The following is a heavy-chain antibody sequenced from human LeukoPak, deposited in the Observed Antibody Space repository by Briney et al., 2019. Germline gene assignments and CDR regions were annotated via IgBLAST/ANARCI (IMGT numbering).Heavy chain of an antibody. CDR1: GGSISSSSYY. V-gene: IGHV4-39*01. Sequence: SETLSLTCAVSGGSISSSSYYWGWIRQPPGKGLEWIGSIYSSGSTYYNPSLKSRVTISVDTSKNQFSLNLSSVPASDTAVYYCARRGGSGRSFDYWGQGILVTVSS. CDR3: ARRGGSGRSFDY. J-gene: IGHJ4*02. D-gene: IGHD3-10*01. CDR2: IYSSGST.